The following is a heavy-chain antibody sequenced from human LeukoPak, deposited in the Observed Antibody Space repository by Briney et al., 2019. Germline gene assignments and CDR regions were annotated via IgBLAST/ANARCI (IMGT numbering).Heavy chain of an antibody. CDR1: GDSVSSSSPA. D-gene: IGHD4-17*01. Sequence: SQTLSLTCAISGDSVSSSSPAWNWIRQSPSRGLEWLGRTFYRSKWSSEYAVSVKSRITINPDTSKNQFSLQLNSVTPEDTAVYYCARDLITDYGDSHLDYWGQGTLVTVSS. J-gene: IGHJ4*02. V-gene: IGHV6-1*01. CDR2: TFYRSKWSS. CDR3: ARDLITDYGDSHLDY.